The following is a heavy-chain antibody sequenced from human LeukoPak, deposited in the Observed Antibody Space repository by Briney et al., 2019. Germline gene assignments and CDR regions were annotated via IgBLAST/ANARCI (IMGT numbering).Heavy chain of an antibody. Sequence: PGGSLRLSCVASGFTFTRNAMHWVRQAPGKGLERVAVISSDGRDTHYVDSVRGRFTISRDNPKNTLYLQMNSLRTEDTAVYYCARDLRLAADYYFDYWGQGTPVTVSS. CDR3: ARDLRLAADYYFDY. CDR1: GFTFTRNA. D-gene: IGHD6-13*01. J-gene: IGHJ4*02. CDR2: ISSDGRDT. V-gene: IGHV3-30*04.